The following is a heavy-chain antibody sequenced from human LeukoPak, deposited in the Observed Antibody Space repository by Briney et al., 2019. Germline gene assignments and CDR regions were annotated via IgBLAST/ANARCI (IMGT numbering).Heavy chain of an antibody. J-gene: IGHJ4*02. CDR3: ARGGSAWDNPFDY. Sequence: ASVKVSCKASGYTFTGYYMQWVRQAPGQGLEWMGWINPTSGGTKYAQKFQGRVTMTRDTSISTAYMELSRLRADDTAVFYCARGGSAWDNPFDYWGQGTLVTVSS. CDR1: GYTFTGYY. D-gene: IGHD6-19*01. CDR2: INPTSGGT. V-gene: IGHV1-2*02.